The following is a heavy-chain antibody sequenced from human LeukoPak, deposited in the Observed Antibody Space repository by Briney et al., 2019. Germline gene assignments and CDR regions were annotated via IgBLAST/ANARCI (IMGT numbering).Heavy chain of an antibody. CDR2: IWYDGSNK. J-gene: IGHJ4*02. Sequence: GGSLRLSCAASGFTFSSYWMSWVRQAPGKGLEWVAVIWYDGSNKYYADSVKGRFTISRDNSKNTLYLQMNSLRAEDTAVYYCARDPSPYYDFWSGYGLGDYWGQGTLVTVSS. CDR3: ARDPSPYYDFWSGYGLGDY. D-gene: IGHD3-3*01. CDR1: GFTFSSYW. V-gene: IGHV3-33*08.